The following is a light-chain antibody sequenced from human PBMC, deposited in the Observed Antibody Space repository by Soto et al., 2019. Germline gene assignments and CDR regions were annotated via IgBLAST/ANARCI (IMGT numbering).Light chain of an antibody. V-gene: IGKV1-5*01. CDR1: QTISSW. CDR2: DAS. Sequence: DIQMTQSASTLSASVGARVTITRRASQTISSWLAWYKQNPGKAPKILIYDASSLESGVPSRFRGRGSGTHFTLTISSLQPDDFETYYCQPYNSFSGTFGPGTKVDIK. J-gene: IGKJ1*01. CDR3: QPYNSFSGT.